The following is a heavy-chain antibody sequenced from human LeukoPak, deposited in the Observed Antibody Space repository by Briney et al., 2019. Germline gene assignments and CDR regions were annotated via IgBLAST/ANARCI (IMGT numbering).Heavy chain of an antibody. CDR1: GGSISSYY. CDR2: IYYSGST. D-gene: IGHD3-22*01. J-gene: IGHJ6*02. V-gene: IGHV4-59*01. Sequence: PSETLSLTCTVSGGSISSYYWSWIRQPPGKGLDGIGYIYYSGSTNYNPSLKSRVTISVDTSKNQFSLKLSSVTAADTAVYYCARDRGYYRYYYGMDVWGQGTTVTVSS. CDR3: ARDRGYYRYYYGMDV.